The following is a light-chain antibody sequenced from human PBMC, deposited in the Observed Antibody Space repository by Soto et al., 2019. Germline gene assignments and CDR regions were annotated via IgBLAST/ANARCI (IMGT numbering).Light chain of an antibody. J-gene: IGLJ1*01. CDR1: SSDIGGYNY. CDR3: SSYTSTSTIYV. Sequence: QSALTQPASVSGSPGQSITISCTGTSSDIGGYNYVSWYQQLPGKVHKLIIYDVSNRPSGVSDRFSGSKSVNAASLTISGLQAEDEADYYCSSYTSTSTIYVFGTGTKLTVL. V-gene: IGLV2-14*03. CDR2: DVS.